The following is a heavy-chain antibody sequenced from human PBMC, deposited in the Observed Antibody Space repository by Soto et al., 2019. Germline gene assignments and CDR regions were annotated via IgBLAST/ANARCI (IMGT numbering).Heavy chain of an antibody. J-gene: IGHJ3*02. CDR1: GYTFTSYG. V-gene: IGHV1-18*01. CDR3: ARDRELRYFDWYRDNDASDI. D-gene: IGHD3-9*01. Sequence: ASVKVSCKASGYTFTSYGISWVRQAPGQGLEWMGWISAYNGNTKYAQKLQGRVTMTTDTSTSTAYMELRSLRSDDTAVYYCARDRELRYFDWYRDNDASDIWGQGTMVTVS. CDR2: ISAYNGNT.